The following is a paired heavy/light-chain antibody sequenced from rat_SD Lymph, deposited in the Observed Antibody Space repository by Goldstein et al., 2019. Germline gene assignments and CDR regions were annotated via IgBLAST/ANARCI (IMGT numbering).Light chain of an antibody. CDR1: QDIGNY. J-gene: IGKJ2-3*01. V-gene: IGKV14S18*01. CDR3: LQHNEYPYT. Sequence: DIQMTQSPSSLPASLGDRVTITCRASQDIGNYLRWFQQKPGKSPRLMIYGATNLANGVPSRFSGSRSGSDYSLTINSLESEDMAIYYCLQHNEYPYTFGAGTKLELK. CDR2: GAT.
Heavy chain of an antibody. CDR1: GFTFSNYG. J-gene: IGHJ3*01. D-gene: IGHD1-2*01. CDR2: ISYDGSST. CDR3: TRDGEQLPFAY. Sequence: EVQLVESGGGLVQPGRSMKLSCAASGFTFSNYGMAWVRQAPTKGLEWVATISYDGSSTYYRDSVKGRFTISRDNAKSTLYLQMNSLRSEDTATYYCTRDGEQLPFAYWGQGTLVTVSS. V-gene: IGHV5-29*01.